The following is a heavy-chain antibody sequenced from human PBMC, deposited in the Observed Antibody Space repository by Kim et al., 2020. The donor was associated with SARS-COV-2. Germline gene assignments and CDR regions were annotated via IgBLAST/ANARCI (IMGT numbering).Heavy chain of an antibody. Sequence: GGSLRLSCAASGFSFSTYWMHWVRQVPGKGLVWVSRINSDGSSTKYADSVKGRFTISRDNAKNTLYLQMNSLRGDDTAVYYCARNIEEWQLLGGFDYWGQGTLDTV. D-gene: IGHD1-26*01. V-gene: IGHV3-74*03. CDR1: GFSFSTYW. J-gene: IGHJ4*02. CDR3: ARNIEEWQLLGGFDY. CDR2: INSDGSST.